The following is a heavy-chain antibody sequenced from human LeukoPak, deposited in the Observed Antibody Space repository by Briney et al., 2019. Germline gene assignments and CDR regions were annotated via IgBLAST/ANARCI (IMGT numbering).Heavy chain of an antibody. CDR1: GFTFNNYP. CDR2: IGGEKSGSWT. J-gene: IGHJ6*02. CDR3: ARALFAGAFYGMDV. Sequence: PGGSLRLSCAASGFTFNNYPMGWVRQAPGKGLEWLSAIGGEKSGSWTKSADSVKGRFTISRDNSENTLYLQMDSLTVEDTAVYYCARALFAGAFYGMDVWGQGTTVTVSS. V-gene: IGHV3-23*01. D-gene: IGHD3-10*01.